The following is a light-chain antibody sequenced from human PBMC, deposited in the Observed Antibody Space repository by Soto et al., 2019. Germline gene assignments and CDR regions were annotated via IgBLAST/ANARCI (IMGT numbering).Light chain of an antibody. J-gene: IGKJ4*01. Sequence: DIQMTQSPSTLSASVGDRVTITCRASQSIRSWLAWYQQKPGKAPNLLIYDASNLASGVPSRFSGSGSGTEFTLTISSLQPDDFATYYYQQYNANFGGGTKVEIK. V-gene: IGKV1-5*01. CDR2: DAS. CDR3: QQYNAN. CDR1: QSIRSW.